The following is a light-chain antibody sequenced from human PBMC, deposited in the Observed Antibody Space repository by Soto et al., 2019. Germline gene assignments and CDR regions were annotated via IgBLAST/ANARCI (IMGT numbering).Light chain of an antibody. V-gene: IGLV1-40*01. J-gene: IGLJ1*01. CDR2: GNS. Sequence: QAVVTQPPSVSGAPGQRVTISCTGSSSNIGAGYDVHWYQQVPGTVPKLLIYGNSNRPSGVPDRFSASKSGASASLAITGLQAEDEADYYCQSYDSTLSASVFGTGTKVTVL. CDR1: SSNIGAGYD. CDR3: QSYDSTLSASV.